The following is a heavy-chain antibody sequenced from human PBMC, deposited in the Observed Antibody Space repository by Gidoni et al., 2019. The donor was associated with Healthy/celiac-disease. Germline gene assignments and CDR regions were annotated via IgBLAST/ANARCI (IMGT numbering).Heavy chain of an antibody. Sequence: EVQLVQSGAEVKTPGESLKISCKGSGYSVISYWLGWVRQMPGKGLEWMGIIYPGDSDIRYSPSFQGQVTISADKSISTAYLQWSSLKASDTAMYYCARQGYSSGWDAFDIWGQGTMVTVSS. D-gene: IGHD6-19*01. J-gene: IGHJ3*02. CDR2: IYPGDSDI. CDR1: GYSVISYW. V-gene: IGHV5-51*01. CDR3: ARQGYSSGWDAFDI.